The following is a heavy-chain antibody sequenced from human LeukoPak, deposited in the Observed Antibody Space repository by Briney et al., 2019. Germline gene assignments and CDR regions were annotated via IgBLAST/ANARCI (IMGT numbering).Heavy chain of an antibody. CDR3: ARSSGVATVAARKFDY. CDR2: IFYSGST. D-gene: IGHD6-6*01. J-gene: IGHJ4*02. Sequence: PSETLSLTCTVSGGSISSYYWSWIWQPPGKGLEWIGYIFYSGSTNYNPSLKSRVTISVDTSKNQFSLKLSSVTAADTAVYYCARSSGVATVAARKFDYWGQGTLVTVSS. CDR1: GGSISSYY. V-gene: IGHV4-59*01.